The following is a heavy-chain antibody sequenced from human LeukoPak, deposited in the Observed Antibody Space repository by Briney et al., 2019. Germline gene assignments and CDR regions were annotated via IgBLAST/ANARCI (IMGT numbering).Heavy chain of an antibody. CDR2: ISYDGSNK. CDR1: GFTFSSYA. V-gene: IGHV3-30-3*01. CDR3: ARDVVGSSNNGMDV. J-gene: IGHJ6*02. Sequence: GGSLRLSCAASGFTFSSYAMRWVRQAPGKGLEWVAVISYDGSNKYYADSVKGRFTISRDNSKNTLYLQMNSLRAEDTAVYYCARDVVGSSNNGMDVWGQGTTVTVSS. D-gene: IGHD6-13*01.